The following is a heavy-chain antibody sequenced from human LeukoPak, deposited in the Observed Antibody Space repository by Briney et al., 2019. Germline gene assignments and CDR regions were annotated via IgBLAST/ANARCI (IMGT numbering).Heavy chain of an antibody. D-gene: IGHD6-13*01. V-gene: IGHV3-48*04. J-gene: IGHJ4*02. CDR1: GFTFSIYS. CDR2: IGSISDSTT. Sequence: PGGSLRLSCAASGFTFSIYSMNWVRQAPGKGLEWISYIGSISDSTTHYADSVKGRFTISRDNAKNSLYLQMNSLRAEDTAVYYCARERQQLLFFDYWGQGTLVTVSS. CDR3: ARERQQLLFFDY.